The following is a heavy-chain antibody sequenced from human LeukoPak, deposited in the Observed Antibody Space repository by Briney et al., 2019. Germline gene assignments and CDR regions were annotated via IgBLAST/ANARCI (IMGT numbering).Heavy chain of an antibody. V-gene: IGHV4-59*01. CDR2: IYYSGST. Sequence: SETLSLTCTVSGGSISSYYWSWIRQPSGKGLEWIGYIYYSGSTNYNPSLKSRVTISVDTSKNQFSLKLSSVTAADTAVYYCARDNDYYYGMDVWGQGTTVTVSS. CDR3: ARDNDYYYGMDV. J-gene: IGHJ6*02. CDR1: GGSISSYY.